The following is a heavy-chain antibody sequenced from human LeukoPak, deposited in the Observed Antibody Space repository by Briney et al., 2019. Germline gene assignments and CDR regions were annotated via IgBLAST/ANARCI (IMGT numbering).Heavy chain of an antibody. CDR3: VRGQATAWGLDY. CDR2: ISTDARTI. J-gene: IGHJ4*02. Sequence: GGSLRLSCAACGFAFSTNWMHWVRHAPGKGLVWVSHISTDARTITYADFVKGRFTISRDNAKNTLYLQMNSLRAEDTALYYCVRGQATAWGLDYWGQGTLVTVSS. D-gene: IGHD3-16*01. CDR1: GFAFSTNW. V-gene: IGHV3-74*01.